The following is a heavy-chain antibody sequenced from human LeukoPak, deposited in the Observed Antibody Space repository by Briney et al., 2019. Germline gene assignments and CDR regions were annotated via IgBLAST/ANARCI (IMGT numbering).Heavy chain of an antibody. Sequence: NPSETLSLTCTVSGYSISSGYYWGWIRRPPGKGLEWIGSIYHSGSTYYNPSLKSRVTISVDTSKNQFSLKLSSVTAADTAVYYCGSGSYFFGFIWGQGTLVTVSS. V-gene: IGHV4-38-2*02. J-gene: IGHJ4*02. CDR2: IYHSGST. D-gene: IGHD3-10*01. CDR3: GSGSYFFGFI. CDR1: GYSISSGYY.